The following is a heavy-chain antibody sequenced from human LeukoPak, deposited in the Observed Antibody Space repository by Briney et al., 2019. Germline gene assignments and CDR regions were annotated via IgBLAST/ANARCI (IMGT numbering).Heavy chain of an antibody. V-gene: IGHV3-21*01. CDR2: ISSSGNYI. Sequence: GGSLRLSCGASGFTFSSYSMNWVRQAPGKGLEWVSSISSSGNYIYYADSVTGRFTISRDNAKNSLYLQMNSLRAEDTAVYYCARDSIQQQLVLEDRGYPYYFEHWGQGTLVTVSS. J-gene: IGHJ4*02. CDR3: ARDSIQQQLVLEDRGYPYYFEH. D-gene: IGHD6-13*01. CDR1: GFTFSSYS.